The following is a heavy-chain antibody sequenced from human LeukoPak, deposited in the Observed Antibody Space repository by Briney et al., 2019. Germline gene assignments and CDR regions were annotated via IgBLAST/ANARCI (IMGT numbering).Heavy chain of an antibody. CDR2: ISSSSSYI. D-gene: IGHD4-17*01. CDR1: GFTFSSYS. Sequence: SGGSLRLSCAASGFTFSSYSWNWVRQAPGKGLEWVSSISSSSSYIYYADSVKGRFTISRDNAKNSLYLQMNSLRAEDTAVYYCARDNDYGDYTDYWGQGTLVTVSS. J-gene: IGHJ4*02. CDR3: ARDNDYGDYTDY. V-gene: IGHV3-21*01.